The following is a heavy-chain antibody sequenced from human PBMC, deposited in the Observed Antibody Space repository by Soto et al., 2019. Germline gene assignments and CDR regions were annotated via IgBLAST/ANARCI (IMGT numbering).Heavy chain of an antibody. CDR1: GGSISGHY. J-gene: IGHJ6*01. CDR2: IFYIGSA. CDR3: ARDHWRQTDSTWQYYGLDV. Sequence: SETLSLTCSVSGGSISGHYWSWIRQPPGKGLEWIGYIFYIGSAHYKPSLKSRASISVDTSKNQFSLRLNSVTAADTAVYYCARDHWRQTDSTWQYYGLDVWGQGTTVTVSS. D-gene: IGHD6-13*01. V-gene: IGHV4-59*11.